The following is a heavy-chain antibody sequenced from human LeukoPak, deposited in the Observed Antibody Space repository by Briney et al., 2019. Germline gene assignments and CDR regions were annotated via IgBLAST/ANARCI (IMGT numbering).Heavy chain of an antibody. CDR2: ISANGGGT. V-gene: IGHV3-23*01. CDR3: AKGSSPFDY. D-gene: IGHD6-13*01. Sequence: PGGSLRLSCAASGFTFSNYAMSWVRQAPGKGLEWVSAISANGGGTYYADSMKGRFTISRDNSKNTLYLQMNSLRAEDTAVYYCAKGSSPFDYWGQGTLVTVSS. J-gene: IGHJ4*02. CDR1: GFTFSNYA.